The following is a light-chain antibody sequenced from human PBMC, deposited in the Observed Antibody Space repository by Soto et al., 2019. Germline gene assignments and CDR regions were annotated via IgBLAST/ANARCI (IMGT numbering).Light chain of an antibody. CDR3: ISYTSSSTYV. Sequence: QSALTQPASVSGSPGQSITISCTGTSSDVGGYNFVSWYQQHPGKAPKLMIYXVSNRPSXXXXXXXGSKSDNTASLTISGLQAEDEADYHCISYTSSSTYVFGTGTKVTVL. CDR1: SSDVGGYNF. CDR2: XVS. J-gene: IGLJ1*01. V-gene: IGLV2-14*03.